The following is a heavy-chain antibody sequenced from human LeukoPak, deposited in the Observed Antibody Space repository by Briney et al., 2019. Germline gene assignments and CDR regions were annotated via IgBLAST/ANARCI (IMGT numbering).Heavy chain of an antibody. CDR3: ARDWGANYVDNWFDP. Sequence: SETLSLTCTVSGVSISSYYWSWLRQPAGKGLEGIGRIYTSGSTNYDPSLKSRVTMSVDTSKNQFSLKLSSVTAADTAVYYCARDWGANYVDNWFDPWGQGTLVTVSS. CDR1: GVSISSYY. V-gene: IGHV4-4*07. D-gene: IGHD3-16*01. CDR2: IYTSGST. J-gene: IGHJ5*02.